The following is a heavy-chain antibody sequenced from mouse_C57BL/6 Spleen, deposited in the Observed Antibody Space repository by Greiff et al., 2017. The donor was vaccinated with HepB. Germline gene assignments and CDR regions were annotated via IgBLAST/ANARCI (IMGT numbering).Heavy chain of an antibody. CDR2: ISDGGSYT. CDR1: GFTFSSYA. J-gene: IGHJ3*01. V-gene: IGHV5-4*03. Sequence: EVKLMESGGGLVKPGGSLKLSCAASGFTFSSYAMSWVRQTPEKRLEWVATISDGGSYTYYPDNVKGRFTISRDNAKNNLYLQMSHLKSEDTAMYYCARPRGFAYWGQGTLVTVSA. CDR3: ARPRGFAY.